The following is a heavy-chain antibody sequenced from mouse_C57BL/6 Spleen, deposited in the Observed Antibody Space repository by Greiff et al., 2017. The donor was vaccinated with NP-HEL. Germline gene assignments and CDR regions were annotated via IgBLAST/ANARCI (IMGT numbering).Heavy chain of an antibody. D-gene: IGHD2-4*01. CDR2: FHPNSGST. Sequence: QVQLQQSGAELVKPGASVKLSCKASGYTFTTYSIHWVKQRHGQGLEWIGKFHPNSGSTNYTEKFKSKATLTVDKSSSTVYMQLSSLTSDDSAVYYCARGLRAWYFAYWGKGTTVTVS. V-gene: IGHV1-64*01. CDR3: ARGLRAWYFAY. J-gene: IGHJ1*03. CDR1: GYTFTTYS.